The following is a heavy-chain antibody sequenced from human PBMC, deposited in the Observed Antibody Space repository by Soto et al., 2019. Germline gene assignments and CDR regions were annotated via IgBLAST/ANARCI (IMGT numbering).Heavy chain of an antibody. CDR2: IYSGGST. J-gene: IGHJ4*02. CDR1: GFTVSSNY. CDR3: ARDTFTVTKNTRDY. V-gene: IGHV3-66*01. Sequence: PGGSLRLSCAASGFTVSSNYMSWVRQAPGKGLEWVSVIYSGGSTYYADSVKGRFTISRDNSKNTLYLQMNSLRAEDTAVYYCARDTFTVTKNTRDYWGQGTLVTVSS. D-gene: IGHD4-17*01.